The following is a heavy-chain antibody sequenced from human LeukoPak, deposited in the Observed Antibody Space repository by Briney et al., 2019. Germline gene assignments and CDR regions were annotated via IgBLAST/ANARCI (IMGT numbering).Heavy chain of an antibody. CDR3: ARALSHCLDY. Sequence: PGGSLRLSCIVSGFNFSNYWMNWVRQAPGKGLEWVANIKHDRSEKYYVDSVKGRFSISRDNAKKSLYLQMNSLRAEDTAVYYCARALSHCLDYWGQGTLVTVSS. CDR1: GFNFSNYW. V-gene: IGHV3-7*01. CDR2: IKHDRSEK. D-gene: IGHD3-16*01. J-gene: IGHJ4*02.